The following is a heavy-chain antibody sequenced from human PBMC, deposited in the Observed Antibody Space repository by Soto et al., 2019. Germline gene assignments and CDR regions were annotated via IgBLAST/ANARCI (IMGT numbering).Heavy chain of an antibody. CDR3: ARDPKTSGGQHWAFNYFDS. Sequence: VRLVESGGGRVKPGGSLRLSCAASGFTFSISPMHWVRQAPGKGPEWVALISYVGTNKFYADSVKGRFTISRDNSKSTLYLQVDSLRPEDAAVYYCARDPKTSGGQHWAFNYFDSWGQGTLVTVSS. CDR1: GFTFSISP. V-gene: IGHV3-30-3*01. D-gene: IGHD7-27*01. J-gene: IGHJ4*02. CDR2: ISYVGTNK.